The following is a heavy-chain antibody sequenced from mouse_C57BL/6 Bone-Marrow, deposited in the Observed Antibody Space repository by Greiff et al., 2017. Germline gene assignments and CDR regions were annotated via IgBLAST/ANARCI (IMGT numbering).Heavy chain of an antibody. J-gene: IGHJ4*01. D-gene: IGHD1-1*01. V-gene: IGHV1-7*01. CDR2: LNPSSGYT. CDR1: GYTFTSYW. Sequence: QVQLQQSGAELAKPGASVKLSCKASGYTFTSYWMHWVNQRPGQGLEWIGYLNPSSGYTKYNQKFTGKATLTADKSSSTAYMQLSSLTYEDSAVYYCARKGDYGSSYAYAMDYWGQGTSVTVSS. CDR3: ARKGDYGSSYAYAMDY.